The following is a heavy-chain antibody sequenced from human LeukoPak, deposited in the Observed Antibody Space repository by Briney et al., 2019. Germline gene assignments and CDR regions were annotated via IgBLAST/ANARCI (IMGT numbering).Heavy chain of an antibody. Sequence: ASVKVSCKASGYTFTSYDINWARQATGQGLEWMGWMNPNSGNTGYAQKFQGRATMTTDTSTSTAYMELRSLRSDDTAVYYCARGGEGAVDYWGQGTLVTVSS. CDR3: ARGGEGAVDY. CDR1: GYTFTSYD. D-gene: IGHD1-26*01. CDR2: MNPNSGNT. V-gene: IGHV1-8*02. J-gene: IGHJ4*02.